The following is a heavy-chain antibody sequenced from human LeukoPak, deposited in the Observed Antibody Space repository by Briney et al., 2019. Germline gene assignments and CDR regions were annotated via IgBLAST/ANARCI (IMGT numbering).Heavy chain of an antibody. V-gene: IGHV1-69*13. Sequence: SVKVSCKASGGTFISYAISWVRQAPGQGLEWMGGIIPIFGTANYAQKFQGRVTITADESTSTAYMELSSLRSEDTAVYYCAAGGTYNWNVDGMDVWGQGTTVTVSS. CDR1: GGTFISYA. CDR3: AAGGTYNWNVDGMDV. D-gene: IGHD1-1*01. J-gene: IGHJ6*02. CDR2: IIPIFGTA.